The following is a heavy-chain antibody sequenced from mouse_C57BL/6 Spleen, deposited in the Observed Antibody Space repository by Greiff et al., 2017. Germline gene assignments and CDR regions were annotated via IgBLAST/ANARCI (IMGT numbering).Heavy chain of an antibody. V-gene: IGHV1-15*01. J-gene: IGHJ3*01. Sequence: QVQLQQSGAELVRPGASVTLSCKASGYTFTDYEMHWVKQTPVHGLEWIGAIDPETGGTAYNQKFKGKAILTADKYSSTAYMELRSLTSEDSAVYYCTRGIEAWFAYWGQGTLVTVSA. CDR2: IDPETGGT. CDR3: TRGIEAWFAY. CDR1: GYTFTDYE.